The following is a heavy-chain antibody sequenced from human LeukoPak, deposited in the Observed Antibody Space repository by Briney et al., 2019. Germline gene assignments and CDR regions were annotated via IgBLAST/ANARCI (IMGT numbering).Heavy chain of an antibody. CDR1: GYTFTGYY. V-gene: IGHV1-2*06. Sequence: ASVKVSCKASGYTFTGYYMHWVRQAPGQGLEWMGRINPNSGGTDYAQKFQGRVTMTRDTSISTAYMELSRLRSDDTAVYYCARPHTVLYNWFDPWGQGTLVTVSS. CDR2: INPNSGGT. J-gene: IGHJ5*02. D-gene: IGHD4-11*01. CDR3: ARPHTVLYNWFDP.